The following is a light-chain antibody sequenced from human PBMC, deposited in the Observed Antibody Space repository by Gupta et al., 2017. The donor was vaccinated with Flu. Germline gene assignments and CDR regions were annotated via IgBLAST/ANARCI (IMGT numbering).Light chain of an antibody. CDR3: SSGTSSTTVV. V-gene: IGLV2-14*01. CDR2: AVT. CDR1: SSDIGSYEY. J-gene: IGLJ2*01. Sequence: TIACAGTSSDIGSYEYVSWDQQHPGKAPKLLIYAVTNRPSVVSNRFSGSKSGDTASLTISGRQPEDEADYYCSSGTSSTTVVFGGRTKLTVL.